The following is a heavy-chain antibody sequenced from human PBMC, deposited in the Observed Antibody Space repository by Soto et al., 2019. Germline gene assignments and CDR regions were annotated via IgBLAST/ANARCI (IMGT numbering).Heavy chain of an antibody. CDR3: AQTAGGGFCSSSTCSLLNWFDP. Sequence: PSETLSLTCAVSGFSISSAYYWGWVRQPPGKGLEWIGSIYYSGSTHYNPSLKSRVTISLDRSKNQFSLKLSSVTAADTAVYYCAQTAGGGFCSSSTCSLLNWFDPWGQGILVIVSS. V-gene: IGHV4-38-2*01. J-gene: IGHJ5*02. CDR1: GFSISSAYY. D-gene: IGHD2-2*01. CDR2: IYYSGST.